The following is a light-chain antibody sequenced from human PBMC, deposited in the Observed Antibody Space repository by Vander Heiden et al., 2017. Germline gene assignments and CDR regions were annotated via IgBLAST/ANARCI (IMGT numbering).Light chain of an antibody. V-gene: IGKV3-20*01. CDR3: QQDGSSPGT. Sequence: EIVLTQSPGTLSLSQGERATLSCRASQSVSSSYLAWYQQKPGQAPRLLIYGASSRATGIPDRFSGSGYGTDFTLTISRLEPEDFAVYYCQQDGSSPGTFGQGTKVEIK. CDR2: GAS. CDR1: QSVSSSY. J-gene: IGKJ1*01.